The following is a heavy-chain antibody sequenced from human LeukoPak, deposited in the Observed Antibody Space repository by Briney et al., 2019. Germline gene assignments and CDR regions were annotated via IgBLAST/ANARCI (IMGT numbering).Heavy chain of an antibody. V-gene: IGHV4-34*01. CDR1: GGSFSGYY. J-gene: IGHJ4*02. D-gene: IGHD3-10*01. CDR2: INHSGST. CDR3: ARGRSITMVRGSNHTSFRFDY. Sequence: SETLSLTCAVYGGSFSGYYWSWIRQPPGKGLEWIGEINHSGSTNYNPSLKSRVTISVDTSKDQFSLKLSSVTAADTAVYYCARGRSITMVRGSNHTSFRFDYWGQGTLVTVSS.